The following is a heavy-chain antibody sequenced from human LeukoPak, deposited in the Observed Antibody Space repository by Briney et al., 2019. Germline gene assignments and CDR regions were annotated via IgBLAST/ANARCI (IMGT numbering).Heavy chain of an antibody. V-gene: IGHV1-2*02. CDR3: ARAARTHCTNGVCYTGVGTLKINWFDP. D-gene: IGHD2-8*01. Sequence: ASVKVSCKASGYTFTGYYMHWVRQAPGQGLEWMGWINPNSGGTNYAQKFQGRVTMTRDTSISTAYMELSRLRSDDTAVYYCARAARTHCTNGVCYTGVGTLKINWFDPWGQGTLVTVSS. CDR2: INPNSGGT. J-gene: IGHJ5*02. CDR1: GYTFTGYY.